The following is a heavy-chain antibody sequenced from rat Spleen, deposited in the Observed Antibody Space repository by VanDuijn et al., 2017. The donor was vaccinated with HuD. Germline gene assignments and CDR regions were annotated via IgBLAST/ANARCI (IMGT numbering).Heavy chain of an antibody. CDR2: ITNTGGVT. Sequence: EVQLVESGGGLVQPGRSLKLSCVASGFTFNNFWMTWIRQAPGKGLEWVASITNTGGVTYYRDSVRGRFTISRNNAKSTLYLQMDSLRSEDTATYYCTTANNGGFSELYYFDYWGQGVMVTVSS. V-gene: IGHV5-31*01. J-gene: IGHJ2*01. CDR3: TTANNGGFSELYYFDY. D-gene: IGHD1-11*01. CDR1: GFTFNNFW.